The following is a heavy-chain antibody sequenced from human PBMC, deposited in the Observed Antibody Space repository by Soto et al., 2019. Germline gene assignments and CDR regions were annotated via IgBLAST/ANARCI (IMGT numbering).Heavy chain of an antibody. Sequence: EVQLLESGGGLVQPGGSLRLSCAASGFTFSSYAMSWVRQAPGKGLEWVSAISGSGGSTYYADSVKGRFTISRDNSKKTLYLQMNSLRAEDTAVYYCANCGRITMIVVPSYWGQGTLVTVSS. D-gene: IGHD3-22*01. CDR2: ISGSGGST. CDR3: ANCGRITMIVVPSY. CDR1: GFTFSSYA. V-gene: IGHV3-23*01. J-gene: IGHJ4*02.